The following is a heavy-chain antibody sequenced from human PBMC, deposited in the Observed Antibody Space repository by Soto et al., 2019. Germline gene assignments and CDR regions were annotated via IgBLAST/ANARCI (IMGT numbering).Heavy chain of an antibody. CDR2: VYTTGGT. CDR1: GDSINSRNSF. V-gene: IGHV4-39*01. CDR3: GKVVEAAARHTDFDY. Sequence: SETLSLTCTVSGDSINSRNSFWGWIRQPPGNGLEFIGSVYTTGGTSYNPSLKSRVTISVDTSKNQFSLKVTSVTAADTAVYYCGKVVEAAARHTDFDYWGQGTLGTVSS. D-gene: IGHD2-15*01. J-gene: IGHJ4*02.